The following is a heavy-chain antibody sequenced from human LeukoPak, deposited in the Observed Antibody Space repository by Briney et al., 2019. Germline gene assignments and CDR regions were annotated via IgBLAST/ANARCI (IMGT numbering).Heavy chain of an antibody. CDR3: ARGISTVTFFDL. Sequence: GGSLRLSCAASGFIFSSYSMNWVRQAPGKGLERVSCISNSRTYMYYADSVKGRFTISRDNAKNSLYLQMNSLRAEDTAVYFCARGISTVTFFDLWGQGTMVTVSS. V-gene: IGHV3-21*01. CDR1: GFIFSSYS. D-gene: IGHD4-17*01. J-gene: IGHJ3*01. CDR2: ISNSRTYM.